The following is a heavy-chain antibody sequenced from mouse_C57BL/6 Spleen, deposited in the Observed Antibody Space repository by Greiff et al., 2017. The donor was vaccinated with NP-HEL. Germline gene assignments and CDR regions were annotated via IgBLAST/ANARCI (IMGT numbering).Heavy chain of an antibody. CDR2: IWSDGST. CDR3: ARHYGSSYWYFDV. J-gene: IGHJ1*03. CDR1: GFSFTSYG. Sequence: QVQLKQSGPGLVAPSQSLSITCTVSGFSFTSYGVHWVRQPPGKGLEWLVVIWSDGSTTYNSALKSRLSISKDNSKSQVFLKMNSLQTDDTAMYYCARHYGSSYWYFDVWGTGTTVTVSS. V-gene: IGHV2-6-1*01. D-gene: IGHD1-1*01.